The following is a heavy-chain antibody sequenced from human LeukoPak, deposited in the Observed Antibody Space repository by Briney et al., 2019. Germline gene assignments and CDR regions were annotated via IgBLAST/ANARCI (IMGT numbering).Heavy chain of an antibody. J-gene: IGHJ6*02. CDR3: ARRRGARAGNHYYYYGMDV. CDR2: INHSGST. CDR1: GGSISSYY. D-gene: IGHD4-23*01. Sequence: SETLSLTCIVSGGSISSYYWSWIRQPPGKGLEWIGEINHSGSTNYNPSLKSRVTISVDTSKNQFSLKLSSVTAADTAVYYCARRRGARAGNHYYYYGMDVWGQGTTVTVSS. V-gene: IGHV4-34*01.